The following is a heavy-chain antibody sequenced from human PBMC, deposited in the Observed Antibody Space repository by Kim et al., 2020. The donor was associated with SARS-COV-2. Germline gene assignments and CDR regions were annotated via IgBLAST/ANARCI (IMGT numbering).Heavy chain of an antibody. Sequence: GGSLRLFCAASGFTFTNFAIHWVRQAPGKGPEWLADIPYDGRNQYYADAGRGRFTISRDDSKNTVFLQINSLRLEETGVYFCARDRDNIWETWGRGTLVTVSS. CDR1: GFTFTNFA. J-gene: IGHJ4*02. D-gene: IGHD1-26*01. V-gene: IGHV3-30*04. CDR3: ARDRDNIWET. CDR2: IPYDGRNQ.